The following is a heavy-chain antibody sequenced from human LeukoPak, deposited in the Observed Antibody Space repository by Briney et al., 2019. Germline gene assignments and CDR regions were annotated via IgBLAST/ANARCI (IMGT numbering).Heavy chain of an antibody. CDR1: GFTVSSNY. V-gene: IGHV3-53*01. CDR3: AREGAYYYDSSGYPHHAFDI. J-gene: IGHJ3*02. CDR2: IYSGGST. Sequence: GGSLRLSCAASGFTVSSNYMSWVRQAPGKGLEWVSVIYSGGSTYYADSVKGRFTISRDNSKNTLYLQMNSLRAEDTAVYYCAREGAYYYDSSGYPHHAFDIWGQGTMVTVSS. D-gene: IGHD3-22*01.